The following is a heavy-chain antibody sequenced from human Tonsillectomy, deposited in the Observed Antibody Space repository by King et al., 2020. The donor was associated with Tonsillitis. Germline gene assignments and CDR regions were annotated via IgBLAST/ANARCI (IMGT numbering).Heavy chain of an antibody. J-gene: IGHJ4*02. Sequence: VQLVQSGSELKKAGASVRVSCKASGYDFISYAMSWVRQAPGQGLECMGWINTNTGNPTYAQGFTGRFVFSLDTSVSTAYLQINSLQAEDTSFYYCARSPLSDPFDYWGQGTLVTVSS. D-gene: IGHD2-21*02. CDR3: ARSPLSDPFDY. CDR1: GYDFISYA. CDR2: INTNTGNP. V-gene: IGHV7-4-1*02.